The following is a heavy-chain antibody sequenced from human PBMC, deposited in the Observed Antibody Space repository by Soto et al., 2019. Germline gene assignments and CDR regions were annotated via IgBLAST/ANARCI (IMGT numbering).Heavy chain of an antibody. CDR3: ARDSQNYYDSSGYPNDAHYFDY. D-gene: IGHD3-22*01. Sequence: GGSLRLSCAASGFTFSSYAMHWVRQAPGKGLEWVAVISYDGSNKYYADSVKGRFTISRDNSKNTLYLQMNSLRAEDTDVYYCARDSQNYYDSSGYPNDAHYFDYWGQGTLVPVSS. V-gene: IGHV3-30-3*01. CDR1: GFTFSSYA. CDR2: ISYDGSNK. J-gene: IGHJ4*02.